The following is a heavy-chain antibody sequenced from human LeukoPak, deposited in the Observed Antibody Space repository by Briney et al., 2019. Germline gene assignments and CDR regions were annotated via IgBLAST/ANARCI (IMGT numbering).Heavy chain of an antibody. CDR2: ISYDGNNE. Sequence: GGSLRLSCAASGFTFRSYAMHWVRQAPGKGLEWVAVISYDGNNEYYADSVKGRFTISRDNGKNTLYLQMNSLRAEDTAVYYCARSRWLDAFDYWGQGTLVTVSS. D-gene: IGHD6-19*01. J-gene: IGHJ4*02. V-gene: IGHV3-30*04. CDR3: ARSRWLDAFDY. CDR1: GFTFRSYA.